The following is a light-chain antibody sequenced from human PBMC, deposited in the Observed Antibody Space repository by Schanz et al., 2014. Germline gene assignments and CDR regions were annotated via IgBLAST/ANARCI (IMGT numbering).Light chain of an antibody. CDR2: GNI. J-gene: IGLJ3*02. Sequence: SVLTQPPSVSGAPGQRVTISCTGSRSNIGAGYDVHWYQQLPGTAPKLLIYGNINRPSGVPDRFSGSKSGTSASLAITGLQAEDEADYYCQSYDRSLSGFWVFGGGTKVTVL. CDR1: RSNIGAGYD. V-gene: IGLV1-40*01. CDR3: QSYDRSLSGFWV.